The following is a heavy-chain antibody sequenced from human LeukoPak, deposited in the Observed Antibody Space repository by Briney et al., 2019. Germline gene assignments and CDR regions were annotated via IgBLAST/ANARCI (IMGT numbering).Heavy chain of an antibody. Sequence: SETLSLTCTVSGGSISSSSYYWDWIRQPPGKGLEWIGTIYYSGTTYYNPSLKSRVTISVDTSKNQFSLRLSSVTAADTAVYYCARSPYCSSTSCYLFNWFDPWGQGTLVTVSS. V-gene: IGHV4-39*01. CDR2: IYYSGTT. D-gene: IGHD2-2*01. CDR3: ARSPYCSSTSCYLFNWFDP. CDR1: GGSISSSSYY. J-gene: IGHJ5*02.